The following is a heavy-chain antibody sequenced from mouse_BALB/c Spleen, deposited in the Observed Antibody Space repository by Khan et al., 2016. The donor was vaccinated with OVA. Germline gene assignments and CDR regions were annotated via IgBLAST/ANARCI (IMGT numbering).Heavy chain of an antibody. CDR2: INYSGSI. CDR3: ARDGSRYHYAMVY. V-gene: IGHV3-2*02. D-gene: IGHD2-3*01. Sequence: EVQLQESGPGLVKPSQSLSLTCTVTGYSITSDYAWNWIRQFPGNKLEWMGYINYSGSINYNPSLKSRISITRDTSKNQFFLQLNSVTTEDTATYYCARDGSRYHYAMVYWGQGTSVTVSS. CDR1: GYSITSDYA. J-gene: IGHJ4*01.